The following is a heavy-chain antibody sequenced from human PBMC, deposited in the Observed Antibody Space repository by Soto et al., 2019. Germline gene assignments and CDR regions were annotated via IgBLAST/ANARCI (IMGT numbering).Heavy chain of an antibody. CDR1: GGTFSSYA. J-gene: IGHJ4*02. D-gene: IGHD3-10*01. Sequence: QVQLVQSGAAVKKPGSSVKVSCKASGGTFSSYAISWVRQAPGQGLEWMGGIIPIFGTANYAQKFQGRVTITADESTSTXXMELSSLRYEDTAVYYCARDGGPGSMVRGVIPFDYWGQGTLVTVSS. CDR2: IIPIFGTA. V-gene: IGHV1-69*12. CDR3: ARDGGPGSMVRGVIPFDY.